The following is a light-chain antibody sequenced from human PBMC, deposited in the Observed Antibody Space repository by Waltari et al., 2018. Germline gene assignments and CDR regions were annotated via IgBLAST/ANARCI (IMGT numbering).Light chain of an antibody. CDR1: QSVFSRPNSKNY. J-gene: IGKJ1*01. CDR3: QQSYSSPRT. V-gene: IGKV4-1*01. CDR2: WAS. Sequence: DIVMTQSPDSLAVSLGERATINCKSPQSVFSRPNSKNYLAWFQQKPGQPPKLLIYWASTRESGVPDRFSGSGSRTDFTLTISSLQAEDVAVYYCQQSYSSPRTFGQGTRVQIK.